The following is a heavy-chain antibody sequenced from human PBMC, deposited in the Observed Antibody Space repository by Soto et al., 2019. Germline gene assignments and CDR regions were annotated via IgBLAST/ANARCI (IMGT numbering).Heavy chain of an antibody. CDR1: GGSISGYY. J-gene: IGHJ6*02. CDR2: MYNTGST. CDR3: ARDLWGYCGTDCYPLDV. Sequence: PSETLSLTCTVSGGSISGYYWSWIRQPPGKGLEWIGYMYNTGSTVYNPSFKSRVTISVDTSKNQFSLKPNSVTAADTAVYYCARDLWGYCGTDCYPLDVWGQGTTVTVS. D-gene: IGHD2-21*02. V-gene: IGHV4-59*01.